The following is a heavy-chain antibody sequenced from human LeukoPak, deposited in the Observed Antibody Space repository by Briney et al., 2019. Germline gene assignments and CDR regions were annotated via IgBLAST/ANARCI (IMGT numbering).Heavy chain of an antibody. CDR3: AAVAGTWEDTGDFDY. CDR1: GYTFTDYY. D-gene: IGHD6-19*01. CDR2: INPNSGGT. J-gene: IGHJ4*02. Sequence: ASVKVSCKASGYTFTDYYMHWVRQAPGQGLEWMGWINPNSGGTNYAQKFQGRVTMTRDTSISTAYMELSRLRSDDTAVYYCAAVAGTWEDTGDFDYWGQGTLVTVSS. V-gene: IGHV1-2*02.